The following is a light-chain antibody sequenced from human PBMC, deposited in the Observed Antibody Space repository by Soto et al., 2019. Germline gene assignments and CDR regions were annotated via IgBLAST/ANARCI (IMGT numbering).Light chain of an antibody. CDR2: GAS. J-gene: IGKJ5*01. Sequence: EIVMTQSPATLSVSPGERATLSCRASQSVGSNLVWYQQKPGQAPRLLIYGASTRVTGIPARFSGSGSGTEFTLNISSLQSEDVAVYYCQQYNNWPPITFGQGTRLEIK. CDR1: QSVGSN. CDR3: QQYNNWPPIT. V-gene: IGKV3-15*01.